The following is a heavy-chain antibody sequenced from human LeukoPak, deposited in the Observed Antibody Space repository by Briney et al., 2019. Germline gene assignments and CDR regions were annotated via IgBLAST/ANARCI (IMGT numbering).Heavy chain of an antibody. J-gene: IGHJ4*02. D-gene: IGHD3-10*01. V-gene: IGHV3-48*01. CDR3: ARDRSYYGSGEFGITNYFDY. Sequence: SGGSLRLSCAASGFTFSSYSMNWVRQAPGKGLEWVSYISSSSSTIFYADSVKGRFTISRDNAKNSLYLQMNSLRAEDTAVYYCARDRSYYGSGEFGITNYFDYWGQGTLVTVSS. CDR2: ISSSSSTI. CDR1: GFTFSSYS.